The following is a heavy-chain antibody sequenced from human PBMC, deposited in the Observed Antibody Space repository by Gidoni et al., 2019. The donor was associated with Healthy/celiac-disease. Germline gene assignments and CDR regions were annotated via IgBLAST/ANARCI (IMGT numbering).Heavy chain of an antibody. Sequence: EVQLVESGGGWVQRGGSLRLPCAAPGFTIRCTWMGWVRQAPWKGLEGVANIRQNGSEKYYVDPVKGRVTISRDNAKNSLYLQMNSLRAEDTAVYDCARRRFLDESAVSDAFDIWGQGTMVTVSS. CDR3: ARRRFLDESAVSDAFDI. CDR1: GFTIRCTW. CDR2: IRQNGSEK. J-gene: IGHJ3*02. V-gene: IGHV3-7*01.